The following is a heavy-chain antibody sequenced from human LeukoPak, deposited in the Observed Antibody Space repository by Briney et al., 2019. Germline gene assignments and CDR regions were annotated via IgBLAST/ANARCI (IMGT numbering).Heavy chain of an antibody. Sequence: GGSLRLSCAASGFTFSSYAMHWVRQAPGKGLEWVALISYDGSEQHYADSVKGRFTISRDSPKNTLYLQMNTLRPEDTAVYYCARERTGFYAEYWGQGTLVTVSS. D-gene: IGHD3/OR15-3a*01. V-gene: IGHV3-30*04. J-gene: IGHJ4*02. CDR1: GFTFSSYA. CDR2: ISYDGSEQ. CDR3: ARERTGFYAEY.